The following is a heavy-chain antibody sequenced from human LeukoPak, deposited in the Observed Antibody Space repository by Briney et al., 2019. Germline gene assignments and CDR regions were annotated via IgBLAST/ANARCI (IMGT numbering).Heavy chain of an antibody. Sequence: SETLSLTCTVSGGSISSYYWSWIRQPAGKGLEWIGRIYTSGSTNYNPSLKSRVTISVDTSKNQFSLKLSSVTAADTAVYYCAFYSGSYYEGAFDIWGQGTMVTVSS. CDR2: IYTSGST. J-gene: IGHJ3*02. CDR1: GGSISSYY. D-gene: IGHD1-26*01. V-gene: IGHV4-4*07. CDR3: AFYSGSYYEGAFDI.